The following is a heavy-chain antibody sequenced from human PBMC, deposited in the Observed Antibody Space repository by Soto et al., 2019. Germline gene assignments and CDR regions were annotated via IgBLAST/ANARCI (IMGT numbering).Heavy chain of an antibody. V-gene: IGHV1-2*02. CDR3: ARSLLDEYSSSWRSAYYGMDV. Sequence: QVQLVQSGAEVKKPGASVKVSCKASGFTFSAYYIYWVRQAPGQGLEWIGWINPNSGGTNNAQKFQGRVTMTRDTSTSTVYMELSALISYDTAVYYCARSLLDEYSSSWRSAYYGMDVWGQGTTVTVSS. J-gene: IGHJ6*02. CDR1: GFTFSAYY. CDR2: INPNSGGT. D-gene: IGHD6-13*01.